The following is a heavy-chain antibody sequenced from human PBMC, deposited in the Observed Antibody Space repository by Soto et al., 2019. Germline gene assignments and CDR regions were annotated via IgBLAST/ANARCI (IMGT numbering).Heavy chain of an antibody. J-gene: IGHJ2*01. V-gene: IGHV4-30-2*01. CDR2: IYHSGST. Sequence: SETLSLTCAVSGGSISSGGYSWSWIRQPPGKGLEWIGYIYHSGSTYYNPSLKSRVTISVDRSKNQFSLKLSSVTVADTAVYYCARSYSSSSEWYFDLWGRGTLVTVSS. CDR1: GGSISSGGYS. D-gene: IGHD6-6*01. CDR3: ARSYSSSSEWYFDL.